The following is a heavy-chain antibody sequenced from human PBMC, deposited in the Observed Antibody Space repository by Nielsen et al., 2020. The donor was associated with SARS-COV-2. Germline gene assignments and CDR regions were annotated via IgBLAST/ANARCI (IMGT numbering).Heavy chain of an antibody. J-gene: IGHJ5*02. CDR1: GFTVSSNY. V-gene: IGHV3-53*01. D-gene: IGHD6-13*01. CDR3: ARDGYSSSWYVT. Sequence: GGSLRLSCAASGFTVSSNYMSWVRPAPGKGLEWVSVIYSGGNTYYADSVKGRFTISRDNSKNTLYLQMNNLRAEDTAVYYCARDGYSSSWYVTWGQGTLVTVSS. CDR2: IYSGGNT.